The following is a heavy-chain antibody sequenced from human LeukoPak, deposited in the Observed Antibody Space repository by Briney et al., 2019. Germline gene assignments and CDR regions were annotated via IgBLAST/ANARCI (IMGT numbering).Heavy chain of an antibody. D-gene: IGHD2-2*01. Sequence: ASVKVSCKASGYTFPTYGFSWVRQAPGQGLEWMGWISAYNGNTNYAQKLQDRVTMTTYTSTSTASMELRSLRSDDTAVYYCATGFCSSPGRHEENYFYYGMDVWGQGTTVTVSS. CDR1: GYTFPTYG. J-gene: IGHJ6*02. V-gene: IGHV1-18*01. CDR2: ISAYNGNT. CDR3: ATGFCSSPGRHEENYFYYGMDV.